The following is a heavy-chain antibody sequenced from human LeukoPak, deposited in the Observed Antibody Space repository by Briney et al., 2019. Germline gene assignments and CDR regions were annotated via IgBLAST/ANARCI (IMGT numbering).Heavy chain of an antibody. Sequence: PSETLSLTCTVSDDSLSRYYWSWVRQPAGKGLEWIGRLDTSGNTHYNPSLKSRVTMSVDTSRNQFSLRLTSVTAADTAVYYCARGDYYDSSGYPTGWGQGTLVTVSS. CDR3: ARGDYYDSSGYPTG. V-gene: IGHV4-4*07. CDR1: DDSLSRYY. D-gene: IGHD3-22*01. CDR2: LDTSGNT. J-gene: IGHJ4*02.